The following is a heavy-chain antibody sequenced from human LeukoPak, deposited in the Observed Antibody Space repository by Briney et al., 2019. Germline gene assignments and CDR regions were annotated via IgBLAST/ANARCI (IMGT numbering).Heavy chain of an antibody. D-gene: IGHD3-3*01. J-gene: IGHJ4*02. CDR3: ARGSREWLLSTFDY. CDR1: GYTFTGYY. Sequence: ASVKVSCKASGYTFTGYYVHWVRQAPGQGLEWMGRINPNSGGTNYAQKFQGRVTMTRDTSISTAYMELSRLRSDDTAVYYCARGSREWLLSTFDYWGQGTLVTVSS. V-gene: IGHV1-2*06. CDR2: INPNSGGT.